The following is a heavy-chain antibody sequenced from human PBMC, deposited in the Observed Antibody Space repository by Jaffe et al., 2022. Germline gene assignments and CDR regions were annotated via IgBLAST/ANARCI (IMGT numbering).Heavy chain of an antibody. CDR3: ARYGGSGWRNYFDY. Sequence: QVQLQESGPGLVKPSETLSLTCAVSGYSISSGYYWGWIRQPPGKGLEWIGSIYHSGSTYYNPSLKSRVTISVDTSKNQFSLKLSSVTAADTAVYYCARYGGSGWRNYFDYWGQGTLVTVSS. J-gene: IGHJ4*02. V-gene: IGHV4-38-2*01. D-gene: IGHD6-19*01. CDR2: IYHSGST. CDR1: GYSISSGYY.